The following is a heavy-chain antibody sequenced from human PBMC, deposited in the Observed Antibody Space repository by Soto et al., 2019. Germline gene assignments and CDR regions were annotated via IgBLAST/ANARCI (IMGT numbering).Heavy chain of an antibody. Sequence: GGSLRLSCAASGFTFSSYSMNWVRQAPGKGLEWVSYISSSSTIYYADSVKGRFTISRDNAKNSLYLQMNSLRAEDTAVYYCAREDRGTVTTDYWGQGTLVTVSS. D-gene: IGHD4-4*01. V-gene: IGHV3-48*01. CDR1: GFTFSSYS. CDR3: AREDRGTVTTDY. J-gene: IGHJ4*02. CDR2: ISSSSTI.